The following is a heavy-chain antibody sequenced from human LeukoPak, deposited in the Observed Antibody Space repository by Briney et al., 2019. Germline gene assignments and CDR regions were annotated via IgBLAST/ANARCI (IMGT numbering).Heavy chain of an antibody. CDR3: ARDPLSGYGLDP. CDR1: GGTFSSYA. D-gene: IGHD6-25*01. CDR2: IIPIFGTA. V-gene: IGHV1-69*06. Sequence: SVKVSCKASGGTFSSYAISWVRQAPGQGLEWMGGIIPIFGTANYAQKFQGRVTITADKSTSTAYMELSSLRSEDTAVYYCARDPLSGYGLDPWGQGTLVTVSS. J-gene: IGHJ5*02.